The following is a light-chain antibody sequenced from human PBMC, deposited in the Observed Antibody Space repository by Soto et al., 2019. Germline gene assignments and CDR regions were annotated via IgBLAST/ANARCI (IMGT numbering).Light chain of an antibody. V-gene: IGLV3-1*01. CDR3: QAWDSSSVX. J-gene: IGLJ2*01. CDR2: EDR. CDR1: KLGDKF. Sequence: SYELTQSPSVSVSPGQTASITCSGDKLGDKFAYWYQQKPGQSPVVVIYEDRKRPSGIPERFSGSNSGNTATLTISGTQAMDEADYYCQAWDSSSVXFGGGTKLTVL.